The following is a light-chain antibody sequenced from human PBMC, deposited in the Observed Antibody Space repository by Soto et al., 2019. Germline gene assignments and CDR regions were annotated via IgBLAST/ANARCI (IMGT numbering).Light chain of an antibody. V-gene: IGKV1-5*03. Sequence: EIRMTQSASNLSGSVGDRASIXCRASQTISSWLAWYQQKAGKAPKLLIYKASTLKSGVPSRFSGSGSGTEFTITISSLQPDDFATYYCQHYNSYSEAFGQGTKWIS. J-gene: IGKJ1*01. CDR3: QHYNSYSEA. CDR2: KAS. CDR1: QTISSW.